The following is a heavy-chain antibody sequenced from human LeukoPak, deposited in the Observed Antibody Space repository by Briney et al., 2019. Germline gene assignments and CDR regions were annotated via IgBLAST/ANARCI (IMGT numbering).Heavy chain of an antibody. CDR2: IYYSGST. J-gene: IGHJ4*02. CDR3: ARHYYVDPFDY. D-gene: IGHD3-16*01. CDR1: GGSISSGSYY. V-gene: IGHV4-39*01. Sequence: SETLSLTCTVSGGSISSGSYYWGWIRQPPGKGLEWIGSIYYSGSTYYNPSLKSRVIISVDTSKNQFSLNLRSVTAADTAVYYCARHYYVDPFDYWGQGTLVTVSS.